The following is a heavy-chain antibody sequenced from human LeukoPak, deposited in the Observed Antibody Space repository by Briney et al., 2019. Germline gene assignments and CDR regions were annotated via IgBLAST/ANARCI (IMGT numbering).Heavy chain of an antibody. CDR3: ARDLVVVPAAPGGY. D-gene: IGHD2-2*01. Sequence: ASVKVSCKASGYTFTSYGISWVRQAPGQGLEWMGWVSGYNGNTNHAQKLQGRVTMTTDTSTSIAYMELRSLRSDDTAVYYCARDLVVVPAAPGGYWGQGTLVTVSS. J-gene: IGHJ4*02. V-gene: IGHV1-18*01. CDR2: VSGYNGNT. CDR1: GYTFTSYG.